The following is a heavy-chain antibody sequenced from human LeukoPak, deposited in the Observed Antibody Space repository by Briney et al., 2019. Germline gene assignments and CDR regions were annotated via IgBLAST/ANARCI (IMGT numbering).Heavy chain of an antibody. Sequence: GGSLRLSCAASGFTFSSYAMSWVRQAPGKGLEWVSAISGSGGSTYYADSVKGRFTLSRDNSKNTLYLQMNSLRAEDTAVYYCAKARYCSGGSCLFDYWGQGTLVTVSS. J-gene: IGHJ4*02. D-gene: IGHD2-15*01. CDR1: GFTFSSYA. V-gene: IGHV3-23*01. CDR2: ISGSGGST. CDR3: AKARYCSGGSCLFDY.